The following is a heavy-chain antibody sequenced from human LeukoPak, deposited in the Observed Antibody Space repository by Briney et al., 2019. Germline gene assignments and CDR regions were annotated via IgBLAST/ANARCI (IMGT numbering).Heavy chain of an antibody. D-gene: IGHD4-17*01. CDR3: ARVPPDYGDYVRAFDI. Sequence: PLETLSLTCTVSGVSISSAGYWSWIRQYPGKGLEWIGYIYFSGSTYYNPSLKSRVTISVDTSKNHFSLKLSSVTAADTAVYYCARVPPDYGDYVRAFDIWGQGTKVTVSS. J-gene: IGHJ3*02. CDR2: IYFSGST. V-gene: IGHV4-31*03. CDR1: GVSISSAGY.